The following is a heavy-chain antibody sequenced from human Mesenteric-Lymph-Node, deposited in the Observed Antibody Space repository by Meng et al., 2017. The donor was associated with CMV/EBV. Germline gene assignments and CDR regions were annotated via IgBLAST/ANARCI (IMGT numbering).Heavy chain of an antibody. CDR3: ASLDRDWYTPPSYYFDY. Sequence: FTFRCYLIHWVRHAPGKGLVWVSRINSDASSTSYADSVKGRFTISRDNAKNTLYLQMNSLRAEDTAVYYCASLDRDWYTPPSYYFDYWGQGTLVTVSS. J-gene: IGHJ4*02. CDR1: FTFRCYL. CDR2: INSDASST. D-gene: IGHD3/OR15-3a*01. V-gene: IGHV3-74*01.